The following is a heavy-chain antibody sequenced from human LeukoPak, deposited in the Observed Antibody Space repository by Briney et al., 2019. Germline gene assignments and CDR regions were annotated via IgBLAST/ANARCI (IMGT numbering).Heavy chain of an antibody. CDR3: AKDMRFDWTPYYFDY. Sequence: GGSLRLSCAASGFTFSSYAMSWVRQAPGKGLEWVSANSGSGGSTYYADSVKGRFTISRDNSKNTLYLQMNSLRAEDTAVYYCAKDMRFDWTPYYFDYWGQGTLVTVSS. CDR1: GFTFSSYA. V-gene: IGHV3-23*01. CDR2: NSGSGGST. J-gene: IGHJ4*02. D-gene: IGHD3-9*01.